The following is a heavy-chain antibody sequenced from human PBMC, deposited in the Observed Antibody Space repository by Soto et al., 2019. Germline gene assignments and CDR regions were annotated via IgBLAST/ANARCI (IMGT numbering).Heavy chain of an antibody. V-gene: IGHV4-31*03. CDR1: SGSINSGGYY. CDR3: ARVLPDSSGHYGIGYYFDY. CDR2: IYYSGGA. J-gene: IGHJ4*02. D-gene: IGHD3-22*01. Sequence: PSETLSLTCNVSSGSINSGGYYWSWIRQLPGKGLEWIGYIYYSGGAYYNPSLKSRVTISVDTSKNQFSLRLSSVTAADTAVYFCARVLPDSSGHYGIGYYFDYWGQGTLVTVSS.